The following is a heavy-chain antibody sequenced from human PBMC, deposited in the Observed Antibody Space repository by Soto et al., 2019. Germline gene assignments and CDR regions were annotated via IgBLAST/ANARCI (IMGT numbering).Heavy chain of an antibody. CDR2: IWYDGNSK. V-gene: IGHV3-33*01. CDR3: ARDSSSGEGFDF. D-gene: IGHD7-27*01. Sequence: QVQLVESGGGVVQPGRSLRLSCAASGFTFSSYGMHWVRQAPGKGLEWMAGIWYDGNSKDYGDSVRGRFTVSRDNSKSTLYLQMDSLRAEDTAVYYCARDSSSGEGFDFWGQGTLVTVSS. J-gene: IGHJ4*02. CDR1: GFTFSSYG.